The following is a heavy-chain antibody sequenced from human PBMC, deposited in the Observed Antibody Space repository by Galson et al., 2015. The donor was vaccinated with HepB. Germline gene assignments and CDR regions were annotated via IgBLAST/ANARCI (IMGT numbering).Heavy chain of an antibody. J-gene: IGHJ6*02. CDR3: ARHLFRRGVYDSSGYGGMDV. D-gene: IGHD3-22*01. CDR1: GYSFTSYW. CDR2: IYPGDSDT. V-gene: IGHV5-51*01. Sequence: QSGAEVKKPGESLKISCKGSGYSFTSYWIGWVRQMPGKGLEWMGIIYPGDSDTRYSPSFQGQVTISAYKSISTAYLQWSSLKASDTAMYYCARHLFRRGVYDSSGYGGMDVWGQGTLVTVSS.